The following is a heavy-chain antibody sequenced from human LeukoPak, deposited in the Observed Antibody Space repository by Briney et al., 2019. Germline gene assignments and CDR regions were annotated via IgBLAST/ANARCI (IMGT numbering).Heavy chain of an antibody. D-gene: IGHD6-6*01. CDR3: ARDQGWYSSSASGYYYGMDV. CDR1: GGSISSGSYY. CDR2: VYTSGST. J-gene: IGHJ6*02. Sequence: SQTLSLTCTVSGGSISSGSYYWSWIRQPAGKGLEWIGRVYTSGSTNYNPSLKSRVTISVDTSKNQFSLKLSSVTAADTAVYYCARDQGWYSSSASGYYYGMDVWGQGTTVTVSS. V-gene: IGHV4-61*02.